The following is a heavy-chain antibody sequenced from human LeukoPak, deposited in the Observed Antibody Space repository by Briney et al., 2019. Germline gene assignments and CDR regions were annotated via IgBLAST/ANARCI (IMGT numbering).Heavy chain of an antibody. CDR2: IWYDDTNK. V-gene: IGHV3-33*08. D-gene: IGHD3-22*01. Sequence: GGSLRLSCAASGLTFRSYWMSWVRQAPGKGLEWLAVIWYDDTNKYYADSVKGRFTISRDNSKNTLYLQMNSLRAEDTAVYYCARDSYYDSSGYYYWGQGTLVTVSS. CDR1: GLTFRSYW. CDR3: ARDSYYDSSGYYY. J-gene: IGHJ4*02.